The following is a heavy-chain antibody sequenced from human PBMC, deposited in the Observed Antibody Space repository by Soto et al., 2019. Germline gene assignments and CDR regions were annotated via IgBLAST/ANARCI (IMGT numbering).Heavy chain of an antibody. Sequence: SETLSLTCTVSGGSISSYYWSWIRQPPGKGLEWIGYIYYSGSTNYNPSLKSRVTISVDTSKNQFSLKLSSVTAADTAVYYCARSYCSGGSCYPHGYYYFDYWG. CDR3: ARSYCSGGSCYPHGYYYFDY. CDR1: GGSISSYY. V-gene: IGHV4-59*01. CDR2: IYYSGST. J-gene: IGHJ4*01. D-gene: IGHD2-15*01.